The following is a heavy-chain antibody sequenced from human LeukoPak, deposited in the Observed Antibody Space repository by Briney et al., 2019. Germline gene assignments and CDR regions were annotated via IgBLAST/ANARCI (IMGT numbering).Heavy chain of an antibody. V-gene: IGHV5-51*01. CDR2: IYSGDSDT. J-gene: IGHJ4*02. CDR3: ARRDSTGYYFLFDY. Sequence: GESLEISCKGSGYSFTSYWIGWVRQMPGKGLEWMGIIYSGDSDTRYSPSFQGQVTISADRSISTAYLQWSSLKASDTAMYYCARRDSTGYYFLFDYWGQGTLVTVSS. D-gene: IGHD3-22*01. CDR1: GYSFTSYW.